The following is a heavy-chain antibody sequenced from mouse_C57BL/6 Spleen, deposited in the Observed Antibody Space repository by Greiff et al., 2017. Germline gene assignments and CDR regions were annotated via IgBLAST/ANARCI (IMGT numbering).Heavy chain of an antibody. D-gene: IGHD2-2*01. V-gene: IGHV1-42*01. Sequence: EVKVVESGPELVKPGASVKISCKASGYSFTGNYMNWVKQSPEKSLEWIGEINPSTGGTTYNQKFKAKATLTVDKSSSTAYMQLKSLTSEDSAVYYCARWGYGAWFAYWGQGTLVTVSA. CDR2: INPSTGGT. CDR3: ARWGYGAWFAY. CDR1: GYSFTGNY. J-gene: IGHJ3*01.